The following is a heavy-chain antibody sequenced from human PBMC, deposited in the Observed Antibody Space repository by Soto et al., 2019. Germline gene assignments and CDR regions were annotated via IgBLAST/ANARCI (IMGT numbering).Heavy chain of an antibody. Sequence: QVQLQESGPGLVKPSQTLSLTCSVSGGSISTGVWYWSWVREHPGKGLEWSGDIYYRGTTSYNPSLGSRVTLSRDTSKNQVSLKVNSVTAADTAVYYCARVSAGGTRWFDSWGQGIRVTVSS. CDR2: IYYRGTT. D-gene: IGHD6-13*01. CDR1: GGSISTGVWY. J-gene: IGHJ5*01. CDR3: ARVSAGGTRWFDS. V-gene: IGHV4-31*03.